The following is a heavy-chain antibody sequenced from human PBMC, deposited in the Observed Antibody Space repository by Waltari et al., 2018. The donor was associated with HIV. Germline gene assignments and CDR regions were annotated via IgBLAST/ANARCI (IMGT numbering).Heavy chain of an antibody. V-gene: IGHV3-23*01. J-gene: IGHJ4*02. D-gene: IGHD2-15*01. CDR2: ISGSGIDT. CDR3: AKDLIYPVVSSVRIDY. Sequence: EVQLLESGGGLVQPGGPLTLSCVASGFPVDKYVMSLVRQTPGKWLEWLSAISGSGIDTKYADSVKGRFTVSRDNSKNTVYLHMNGLRAEDSAVYFCAKDLIYPVVSSVRIDYWGQGTRVTVSS. CDR1: GFPVDKYV.